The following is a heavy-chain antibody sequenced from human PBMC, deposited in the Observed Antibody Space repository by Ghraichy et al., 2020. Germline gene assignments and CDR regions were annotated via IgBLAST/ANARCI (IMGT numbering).Heavy chain of an antibody. Sequence: GESLNISCAASGFTFSSFCMTWVRQAPGKGLEWVANIHEDGTEKYYVASVKGRFTISRDNAKNLLFLQMNNLRAEDTAVYYCATEWEPTPQNYFDPWGQGTLVTVSS. D-gene: IGHD1-26*01. V-gene: IGHV3-7*01. CDR2: IHEDGTEK. J-gene: IGHJ5*02. CDR3: ATEWEPTPQNYFDP. CDR1: GFTFSSFC.